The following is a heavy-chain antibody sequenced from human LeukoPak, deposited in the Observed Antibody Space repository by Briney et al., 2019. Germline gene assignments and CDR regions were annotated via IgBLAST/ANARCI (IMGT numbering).Heavy chain of an antibody. V-gene: IGHV4-34*01. CDR3: ASTIPGFDY. J-gene: IGHJ4*02. CDR2: INHSGST. CDR1: TGSISSYY. Sequence: SETLSLTCTVSTGSISSYYWSWIRQPPGKGLEWIGEINHSGSTNYNPSLKSRVTISVDTSKNQFSLKLSSVTAADTAVYYCASTIPGFDYWGQGTLVTVSS. D-gene: IGHD3-3*01.